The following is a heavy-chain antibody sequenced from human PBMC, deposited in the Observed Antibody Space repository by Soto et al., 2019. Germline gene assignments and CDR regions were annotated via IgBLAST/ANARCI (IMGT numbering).Heavy chain of an antibody. CDR3: ARGETSITYYDFWSGLYGMDV. V-gene: IGHV4-59*01. J-gene: IGHJ6*02. D-gene: IGHD3-3*01. CDR1: GGSISSYY. CDR2: IYYSGST. Sequence: SETLSLTCTVSGGSISSYYWSWIRQPPGKGLEWIGYIYYSGSTNYNPSLKSRVTISVDTSKNQFSLKLSSVTAAVTAVYYCARGETSITYYDFWSGLYGMDVWGQGTTVTVSS.